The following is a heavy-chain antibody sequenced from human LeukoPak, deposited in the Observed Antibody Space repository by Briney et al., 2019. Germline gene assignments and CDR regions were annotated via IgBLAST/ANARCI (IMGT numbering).Heavy chain of an antibody. Sequence: GESLKISCKGSGYSFTSYWIGWVRQMPGKGLEWMGIIYPGDSNTRYSPSFQGQVTISADKSISTAYLQWNSLKASDTAVYYCARRGEYCSGGSCYWNYWGQGTLVTVSS. V-gene: IGHV5-51*01. CDR2: IYPGDSNT. J-gene: IGHJ4*02. CDR1: GYSFTSYW. CDR3: ARRGEYCSGGSCYWNY. D-gene: IGHD2-15*01.